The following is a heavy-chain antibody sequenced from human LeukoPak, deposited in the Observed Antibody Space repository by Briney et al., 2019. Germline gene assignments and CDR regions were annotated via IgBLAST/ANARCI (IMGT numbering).Heavy chain of an antibody. CDR1: GFTFSSYA. V-gene: IGHV3-23*01. Sequence: GGSLRLSCAASGFTFSSYAMSWVRQTPGKGLEWVSVISGSGDSTYYVDSVKGRFTISRDNSKNTLYLQMNSLRAEDTAVYYCAKDRLFYDSSGIDYWGQGTLVTVSS. J-gene: IGHJ4*02. CDR2: ISGSGDST. CDR3: AKDRLFYDSSGIDY. D-gene: IGHD3-22*01.